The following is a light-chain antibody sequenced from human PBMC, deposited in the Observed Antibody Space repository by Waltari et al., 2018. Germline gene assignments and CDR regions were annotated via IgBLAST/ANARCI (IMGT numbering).Light chain of an antibody. Sequence: EIVLTQSPATLSLSPGERATLSCRASESVGTSLAWYQQKPGQAPRFLIYDASYRATGVPARFSGSGSGTDFTLTISSLEPEDFAVYYCQRRSNWPPVTFGQGTRLDIK. V-gene: IGKV3-11*01. J-gene: IGKJ5*01. CDR3: QRRSNWPPVT. CDR2: DAS. CDR1: ESVGTS.